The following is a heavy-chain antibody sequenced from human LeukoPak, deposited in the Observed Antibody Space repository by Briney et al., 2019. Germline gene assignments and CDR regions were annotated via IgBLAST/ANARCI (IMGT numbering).Heavy chain of an antibody. Sequence: GRSLGLSCAASGFTFSSYGMHWVRQAPGKGLEWVAVIWYDGSNKYYADSVKGRFTISRDNSKNTLYLQMNSLRAEDTAVYYCARDSRNYYDSSGYLLDYWGQGTLVTVSS. D-gene: IGHD3-22*01. J-gene: IGHJ4*02. CDR1: GFTFSSYG. CDR2: IWYDGSNK. V-gene: IGHV3-33*01. CDR3: ARDSRNYYDSSGYLLDY.